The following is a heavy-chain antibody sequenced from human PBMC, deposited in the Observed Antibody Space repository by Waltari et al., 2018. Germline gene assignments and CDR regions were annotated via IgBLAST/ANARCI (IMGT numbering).Heavy chain of an antibody. CDR3: ARDLQNYITMVRGVIGGWFDP. CDR1: GGSISSYY. J-gene: IGHJ5*02. CDR2: IYYSGST. D-gene: IGHD3-10*01. V-gene: IGHV4-59*01. Sequence: QVQLQESGPGLVKPSETLSLTCTVSGGSISSYYWIWIRQPPGKGLEWIGYIYYSGSTNYNPSLKSRVTISVDTSKNQFSLKLSSVTAADTAVYYCARDLQNYITMVRGVIGGWFDPWGQGTLVTVSS.